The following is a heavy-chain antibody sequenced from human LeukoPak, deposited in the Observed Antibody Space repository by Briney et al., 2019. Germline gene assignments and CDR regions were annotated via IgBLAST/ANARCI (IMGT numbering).Heavy chain of an antibody. CDR1: GYTFTSYA. CDR3: ARCPYYGSRSPFDY. J-gene: IGHJ4*02. D-gene: IGHD3-10*01. V-gene: IGHV1-69*13. CDR2: IIPIFGTA. Sequence: SVKVSCKASGYTFTSYAISWVRQAPGQGLEWMGGIIPIFGTANYAQKFQGRVTITADESTSTAYMELSSLRSEDTAVYYCARCPYYGSRSPFDYWGQGTLVTVSS.